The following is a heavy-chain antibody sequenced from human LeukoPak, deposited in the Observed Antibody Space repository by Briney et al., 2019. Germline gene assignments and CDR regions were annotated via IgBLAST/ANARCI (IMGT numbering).Heavy chain of an antibody. Sequence: NPSGTLSLTCTVSGGSISSSHWWSWVRQPPGKGLEWIGEIYHSGSINYNPSLKSRVTISIDKSKNQFSLKLSSVTAADTAVYYCASLYGSGWPPFDYWGQGTLVTVSS. CDR3: ASLYGSGWPPFDY. J-gene: IGHJ4*02. CDR1: GGSISSSHW. CDR2: IYHSGSI. D-gene: IGHD6-25*01. V-gene: IGHV4-4*02.